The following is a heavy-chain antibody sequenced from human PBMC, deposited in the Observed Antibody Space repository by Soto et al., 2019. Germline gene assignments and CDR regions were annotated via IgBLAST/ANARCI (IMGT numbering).Heavy chain of an antibody. CDR3: AKDQSYDSSGYYPPDAFDI. Sequence: EVQLLESGGGLVQPGWSLRLSCEASGYTYSSYAMSWVRQAPGKGLEWVSAISGSGGSTYYADSVKGRFTISRDNSKNTLYLQMNSLRAEDTAVYYCAKDQSYDSSGYYPPDAFDIWGQGTMVSVSS. V-gene: IGHV3-23*01. J-gene: IGHJ3*02. CDR2: ISGSGGST. CDR1: GYTYSSYA. D-gene: IGHD3-22*01.